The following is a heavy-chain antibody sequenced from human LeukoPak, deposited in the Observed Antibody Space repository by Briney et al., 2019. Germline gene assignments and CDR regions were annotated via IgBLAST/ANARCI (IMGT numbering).Heavy chain of an antibody. V-gene: IGHV1-18*04. CDR2: ITAYNGNT. CDR3: ARDVYYYDRSGYLLEAFDI. J-gene: IGHJ3*02. D-gene: IGHD3-22*01. CDR1: GYISTIYG. Sequence: ASVQVSCMASGYISTIYGIACLRQPPGQGLEWLGWITAYNGNTNYAQKLQGRVTMTTDTSTSTVYMELRSLRSEDTEVYYCARDVYYYDRSGYLLEAFDIWGQGTMVTVSS.